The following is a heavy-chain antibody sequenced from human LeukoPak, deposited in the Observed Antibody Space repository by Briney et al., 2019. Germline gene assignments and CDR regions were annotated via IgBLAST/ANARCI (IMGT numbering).Heavy chain of an antibody. J-gene: IGHJ4*02. CDR1: GGSISSSSYY. Sequence: SETLSLTCTVSGGSISSSSYYWGWIRQPPGKGLEWIGSIYYSGSTYYNPSLKSRVTISVGTSKNQFSLKLSSVTAADTAVYYCARHYYDSSGYPLYFDYWGQGALVTVSS. D-gene: IGHD3-22*01. V-gene: IGHV4-39*01. CDR2: IYYSGST. CDR3: ARHYYDSSGYPLYFDY.